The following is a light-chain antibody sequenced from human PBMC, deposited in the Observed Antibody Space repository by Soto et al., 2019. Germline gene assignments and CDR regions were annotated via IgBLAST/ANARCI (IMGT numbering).Light chain of an antibody. J-gene: IGKJ1*01. Sequence: DIQMTQSPSSLSASVGDRVTITCRASQSISRDLNWYQLSPGKAPKLLIYGSSILQSGGPSRFSGSGSGTDFTLTISSLQPEDFATYCCQQTYTTSGTFGLGTKVDI. CDR3: QQTYTTSGT. V-gene: IGKV1-39*01. CDR2: GSS. CDR1: QSISRD.